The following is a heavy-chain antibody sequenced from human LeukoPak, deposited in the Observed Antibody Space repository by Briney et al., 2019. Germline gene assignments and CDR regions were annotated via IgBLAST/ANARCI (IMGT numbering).Heavy chain of an antibody. CDR2: ISGSSAAT. D-gene: IGHD6-19*01. CDR3: AKDLSSGWYPYYFDF. CDR1: GFTFSNYA. V-gene: IGHV3-23*01. Sequence: GGTLRLSCAASGFTFSNYAMNWVRHAPRTGLDWVSAISGSSAATFTAHSVKGWFTIARDNSKNTLYLKMNSLRAEDTAVYYCAKDLSSGWYPYYFDFWGRGTLVTVSS. J-gene: IGHJ4*02.